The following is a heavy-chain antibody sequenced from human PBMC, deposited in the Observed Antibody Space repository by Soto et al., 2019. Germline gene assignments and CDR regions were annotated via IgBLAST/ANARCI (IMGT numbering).Heavy chain of an antibody. V-gene: IGHV3-48*01. Sequence: GGSLRLSCAASGFTFSSYSMNWVRQAPGKGLEWVSYISSSSSTIYYADSVKGRFTTSRDNAKNSLYLQMNSLRAEDTAVYYCAREVVVVVAATHYFDYWGQGTLVTVSS. D-gene: IGHD2-15*01. CDR3: AREVVVVVAATHYFDY. CDR2: ISSSSSTI. CDR1: GFTFSSYS. J-gene: IGHJ4*02.